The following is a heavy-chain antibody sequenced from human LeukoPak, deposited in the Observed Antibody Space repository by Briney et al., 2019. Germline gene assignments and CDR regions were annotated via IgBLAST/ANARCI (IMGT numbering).Heavy chain of an antibody. D-gene: IGHD6-19*01. Sequence: GGSLRLSCETSGFIFSNCWMTWVRQAPGKGLEWVANIKTDASEKYYADSVKGRFTISRDNAKNSLYLQMNSLRAEDTAVYYCARERDVAVADYWGQGTLVTVSS. CDR3: ARERDVAVADY. V-gene: IGHV3-7*01. J-gene: IGHJ4*02. CDR2: IKTDASEK. CDR1: GFIFSNCW.